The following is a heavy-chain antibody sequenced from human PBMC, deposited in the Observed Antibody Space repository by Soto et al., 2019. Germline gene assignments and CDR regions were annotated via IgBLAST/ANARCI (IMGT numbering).Heavy chain of an antibody. D-gene: IGHD3-16*01. J-gene: IGHJ4*02. CDR3: ARDTFYGLFDY. CDR1: GFTFSNYR. CDR2: ISSSSSAI. V-gene: IGHV3-48*02. Sequence: GGSLRLSCAASGFTFSNYRMNRVRQVPGKGLEWLSYISSSSSAIYSADSVKGRFTISRDNAKNSLYLQMNRLRDEDTAVYYCARDTFYGLFDYWGQGILVTVSS.